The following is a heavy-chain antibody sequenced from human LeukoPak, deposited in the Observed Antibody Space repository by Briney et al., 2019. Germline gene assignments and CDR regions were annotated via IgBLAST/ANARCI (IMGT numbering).Heavy chain of an antibody. D-gene: IGHD4-17*01. CDR1: GFSFSSYV. CDR2: ISGSGGTT. J-gene: IGHJ4*02. Sequence: GGSLRLSCAASGFSFSSYVMSWVRQAPGKGLDWVSVISGSGGTTYYADSVKGRFTISRDNSKNTLYLQMNSLRAEDTAIYYCAKDSSTTVTTKGGPRRSFDYWGLGTLVTVSS. V-gene: IGHV3-23*01. CDR3: AKDSSTTVTTKGGPRRSFDY.